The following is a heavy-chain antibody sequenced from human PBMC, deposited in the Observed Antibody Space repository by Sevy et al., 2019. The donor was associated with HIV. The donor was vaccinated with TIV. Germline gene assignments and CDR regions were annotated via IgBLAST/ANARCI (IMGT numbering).Heavy chain of an antibody. D-gene: IGHD6-6*01. J-gene: IGHJ4*02. CDR3: ARDGIEYSSSSEAFDY. V-gene: IGHV3-48*02. CDR1: GFTFSSYS. Sequence: GGSLRLSCAASGFTFSSYSMNWVRQAPGKGLEWVSYISSSSSTIYYADSVKGRFTISRDNAKNSLYLQMNSLRDEETAVYYCARDGIEYSSSSEAFDYWGQGTLVTVSS. CDR2: ISSSSSTI.